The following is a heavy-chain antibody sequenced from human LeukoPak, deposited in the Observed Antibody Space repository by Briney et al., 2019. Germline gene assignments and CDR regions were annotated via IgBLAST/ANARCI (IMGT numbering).Heavy chain of an antibody. V-gene: IGHV4-30-4*08. CDR1: GGSISSGDYY. D-gene: IGHD2-21*02. Sequence: SQTLSLTCTVSGGSISSGDYYWSWIRQPPGKGLEWIGYICYSGSTYYNPSLKSRVTISVDTSKNQFSLKLSSVTAADTAVYYCARDPDSTGYFDYWGQGTLVTVSS. J-gene: IGHJ4*02. CDR3: ARDPDSTGYFDY. CDR2: ICYSGST.